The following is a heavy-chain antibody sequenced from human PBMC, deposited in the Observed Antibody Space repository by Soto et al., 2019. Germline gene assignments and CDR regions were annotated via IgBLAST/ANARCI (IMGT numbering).Heavy chain of an antibody. CDR1: GFTFSSYA. V-gene: IGHV3-23*01. D-gene: IGHD3-22*01. CDR3: AKDRSRYYDSSGYPARYYGMDV. CDR2: ISGSGGST. Sequence: GGSLRLSCAASGFTFSSYAMSWVRQAPGKGLEWVSAISGSGGSTYYADSVKGRFTISRDNSKNTLYLQMNSLRAEDTAVYYCAKDRSRYYDSSGYPARYYGMDVWGQGTTVTVSS. J-gene: IGHJ6*02.